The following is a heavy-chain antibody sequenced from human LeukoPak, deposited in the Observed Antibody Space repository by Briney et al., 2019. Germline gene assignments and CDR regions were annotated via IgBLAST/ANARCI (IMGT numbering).Heavy chain of an antibody. D-gene: IGHD1-26*01. CDR2: IHTSGGS. J-gene: IGHJ4*02. CDR3: ARLGSYHDF. Sequence: SETLSLTCTVSGASISHYYWSWIRQAPAEGLEWMGHIHTSGGSTYYPSLKSRLTMSIDTSRNQLSLKLTSVTAADTAVYFCARLGSYHDFWGQGALVTVSS. V-gene: IGHV4-4*09. CDR1: GASISHYY.